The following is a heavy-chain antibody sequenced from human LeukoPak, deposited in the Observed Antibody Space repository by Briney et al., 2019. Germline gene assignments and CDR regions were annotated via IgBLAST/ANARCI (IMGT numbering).Heavy chain of an antibody. CDR3: ARDANYYGSGSYPYYGMDV. D-gene: IGHD3-10*01. V-gene: IGHV3-66*01. CDR1: GFTVSSNY. J-gene: IGHJ6*02. Sequence: GESLRLSCAASGFTVSSNYMSWVRQAPGKGLEWVSVIYSGGSTYYADSVKGRFTISRDNSKNTLYLQMNSLRAEDTAVYYCARDANYYGSGSYPYYGMDVWGQGTTVTVSS. CDR2: IYSGGST.